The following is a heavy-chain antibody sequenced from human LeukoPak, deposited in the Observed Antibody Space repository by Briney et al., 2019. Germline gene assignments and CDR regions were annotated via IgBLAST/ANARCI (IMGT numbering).Heavy chain of an antibody. CDR2: IRQDGSEK. J-gene: IGHJ3*02. D-gene: IGHD5/OR15-5a*01. CDR3: ARVVSFDALDI. V-gene: IGHV3-7*01. CDR1: GFTFSSYW. Sequence: PGGSLRLSCAASGFTFSSYWMSWVRQAPGKGLEWVANIRQDGSEKYYVDSVKGRFTISRDNAKNSLYLQMNSLRAEDMAVYYCARVVSFDALDIWGQGTMVTVSS.